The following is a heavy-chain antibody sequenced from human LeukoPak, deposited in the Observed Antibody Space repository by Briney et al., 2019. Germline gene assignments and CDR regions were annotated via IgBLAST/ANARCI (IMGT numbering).Heavy chain of an antibody. V-gene: IGHV4-34*01. CDR3: ARGLASGYPPIPFDY. CDR1: GGSFDGYY. Sequence: SETRSLTCAVFGGSFDGYYWSWIRQPPGKGLEWIGEITYDGSTNYNPSLKSRVTISVDTSKIQFSLNLSSVTAADTAIYYCARGLASGYPPIPFDYWGQGTQVTVSS. CDR2: ITYDGST. J-gene: IGHJ4*02. D-gene: IGHD3-3*01.